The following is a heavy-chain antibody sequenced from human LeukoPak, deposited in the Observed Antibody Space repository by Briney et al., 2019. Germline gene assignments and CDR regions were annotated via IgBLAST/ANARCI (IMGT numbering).Heavy chain of an antibody. CDR1: GFTFSSYG. V-gene: IGHV3-30*18. CDR2: ISYDGSNK. CDR3: AKEYYDILTGYHYYFDY. D-gene: IGHD3-9*01. Sequence: GGSLRLSCAASGFTFSSYGMHWVRQAPGKGLEWVAVISYDGSNKYYADSVKGRFTISRDNSKNTLYLQMNSLRAEDTAVYYCAKEYYDILTGYHYYFDYWGQGTLVTVSS. J-gene: IGHJ4*02.